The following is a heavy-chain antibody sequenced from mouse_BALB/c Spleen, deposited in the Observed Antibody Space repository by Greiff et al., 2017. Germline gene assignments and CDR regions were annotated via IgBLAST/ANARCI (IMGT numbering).Heavy chain of an antibody. CDR1: GFTFSSFG. CDR2: ISSGSSTI. D-gene: IGHD2-1*01. CDR3: ARNGNYHGYAMDY. J-gene: IGHJ4*01. V-gene: IGHV5-17*02. Sequence: EVQLVESGGGLVQPGGSRKLSCAASGFTFSSFGMHWVRQAPEKGLEWVAYISSGSSTIYYADTVKGRFTISRDNPKNTLFLQMTSLRSEDTAMYYCARNGNYHGYAMDYWGQGTSVTVSS.